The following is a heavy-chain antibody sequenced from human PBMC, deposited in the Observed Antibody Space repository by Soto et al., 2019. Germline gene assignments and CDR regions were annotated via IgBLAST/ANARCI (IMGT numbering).Heavy chain of an antibody. V-gene: IGHV1-18*01. J-gene: IGHJ4*02. D-gene: IGHD3-22*01. CDR1: GYTFTSYG. Sequence: ASVKVSCKASGYTFTSYGISWVRQAPGQGLEWMGWISAYNGNTNYAQKLQGRVTMTTDTSTSTAYMGLRSLRSDDTAVYYCARRGYYDSSGYCDYWGQGTLVTVSS. CDR2: ISAYNGNT. CDR3: ARRGYYDSSGYCDY.